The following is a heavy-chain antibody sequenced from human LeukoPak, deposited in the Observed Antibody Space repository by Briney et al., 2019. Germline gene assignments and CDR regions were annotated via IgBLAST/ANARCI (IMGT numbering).Heavy chain of an antibody. CDR3: VRDQYLNVMTGFDD. Sequence: GASVKVSCKAPGYMFNIYGISWVRQAPGQGLEWMAWTSVNNGDTKYGQKFQGRVTVTTDTSTSTVYLELRRLRPDDTAVYYCVRDQYLNVMTGFDDWGQGTLVTVSS. J-gene: IGHJ4*02. CDR1: GYMFNIYG. V-gene: IGHV1-18*01. D-gene: IGHD3-9*01. CDR2: TSVNNGDT.